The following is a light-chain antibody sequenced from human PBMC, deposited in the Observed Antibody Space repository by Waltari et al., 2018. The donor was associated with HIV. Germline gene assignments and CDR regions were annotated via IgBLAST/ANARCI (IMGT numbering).Light chain of an antibody. CDR3: SSYSSSITLYVV. V-gene: IGLV2-14*01. Sequence: QSALTQPASVSGSPGQSITISCPGTSSDVGGYHYASWSQPHPGKAPKLMISEVSNRPSGVSNRFSGSKSGNTASLTISGLQAEDEADYYCSSYSSSITLYVVFGGGTKLTVL. CDR1: SSDVGGYHY. J-gene: IGLJ2*01. CDR2: EVS.